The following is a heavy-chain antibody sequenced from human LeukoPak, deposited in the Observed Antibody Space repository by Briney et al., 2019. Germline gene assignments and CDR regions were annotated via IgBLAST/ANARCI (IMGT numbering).Heavy chain of an antibody. D-gene: IGHD3-9*01. CDR1: GYTFTSYD. CDR3: ARGRYYDILTGWTDYYYGMDV. J-gene: IGHJ6*02. CDR2: MNPNSGNT. V-gene: IGHV1-8*01. Sequence: ASVKVSCKASGYTFTSYDINWVRQATGQGLEWMGWMNPNSGNTGYAQKFQGRVTMTRNTSINTAYMELSSLRSEDTAVYYCARGRYYDILTGWTDYYYGMDVWGQGTTVTVSS.